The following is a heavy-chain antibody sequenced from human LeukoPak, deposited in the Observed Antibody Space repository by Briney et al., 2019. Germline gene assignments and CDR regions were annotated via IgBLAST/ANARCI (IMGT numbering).Heavy chain of an antibody. V-gene: IGHV3-7*01. CDR3: ARGGYRGYYYYMDV. CDR1: GFSFSSYW. Sequence: PPGGSLRLSCAASGFSFSSYWMSWVRQAPGKGLEWVANIKQDGSEKYYVDSVKGRFTISRDNAKNSLYLQMNSLRAEDTAVYYCARGGYRGYYYYMDVWGKGTTVTVSS. D-gene: IGHD5-12*01. J-gene: IGHJ6*03. CDR2: IKQDGSEK.